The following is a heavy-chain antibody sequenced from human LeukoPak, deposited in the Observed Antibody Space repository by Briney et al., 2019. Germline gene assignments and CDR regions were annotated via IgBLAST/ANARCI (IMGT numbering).Heavy chain of an antibody. V-gene: IGHV1-8*03. CDR1: GYTFTGYY. D-gene: IGHD6-6*01. CDR2: MNPNSGNT. Sequence: ASVKVSCKASGYTFTGYYMHWVRQAPGQGLEWMGWMNPNSGNTGYAQKFQGRVTITRNTSISTAYMELSSLRSEDTAVYYCARGLGQLVDYWGQGTLVTVSS. CDR3: ARGLGQLVDY. J-gene: IGHJ4*02.